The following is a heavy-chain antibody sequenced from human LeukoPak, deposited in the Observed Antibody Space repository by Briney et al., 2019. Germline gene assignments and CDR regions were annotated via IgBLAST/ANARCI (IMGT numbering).Heavy chain of an antibody. D-gene: IGHD5-24*01. V-gene: IGHV4-34*01. Sequence: PSETLSLTCAVYGGSFSGYYWSWIRQPPGKGLEWIGEINHSGSTNYNPSLKSRVTISVDTSKNQFSLKLSSVTAADTAVYYCARGRGWLQLTYFDYWGQGTQVTVSS. CDR2: INHSGST. J-gene: IGHJ4*02. CDR3: ARGRGWLQLTYFDY. CDR1: GGSFSGYY.